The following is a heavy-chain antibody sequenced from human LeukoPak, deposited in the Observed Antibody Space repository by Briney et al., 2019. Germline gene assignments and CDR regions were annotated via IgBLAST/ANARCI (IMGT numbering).Heavy chain of an antibody. J-gene: IGHJ6*02. V-gene: IGHV3-30*18. CDR2: ISYDAFNE. D-gene: IGHD1-26*01. CDR3: VKGKWEYNHYYYGLDV. CDR1: GFTFTKFG. Sequence: PGRSLRLSCAASGFTFTKFGMHWVRQSPGKGLEWVAAISYDAFNEDYVRSVRGRFTISRDNSKNTVDLQMNSLRPEDTAVYFCVKGKWEYNHYYYGLDVWGQGTSVIVAS.